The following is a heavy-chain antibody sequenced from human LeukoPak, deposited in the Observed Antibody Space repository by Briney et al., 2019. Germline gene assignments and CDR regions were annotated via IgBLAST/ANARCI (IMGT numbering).Heavy chain of an antibody. CDR1: GFTFSSYA. V-gene: IGHV3-23*01. CDR2: ISGSGGST. J-gene: IGHJ1*01. Sequence: GGSLRLSCAASGFTFSSYAMSWVRQAPGKGLEWISAISGSGGSTYYADSVKGRFTISRDNSKNTLYLQMNSLRAEDTAVYYCAKQWLPQQYFQHWGQGTLVTVSS. CDR3: AKQWLPQQYFQH. D-gene: IGHD6-19*01.